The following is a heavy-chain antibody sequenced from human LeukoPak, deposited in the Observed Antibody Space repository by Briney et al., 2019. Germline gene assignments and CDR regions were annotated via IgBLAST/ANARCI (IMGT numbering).Heavy chain of an antibody. J-gene: IGHJ4*02. V-gene: IGHV3-74*01. CDR1: GFTFSSYW. D-gene: IGHD3-9*01. CDR2: INSDGSST. CDR3: ARDGSLPDN. Sequence: GGSLSLSCAASGFTFSSYWMHWVRQVPGKGRVWVSRINSDGSSTSYADSVKGRFTISRDNAKNTQYLQMNCLRAEDTAVYYCARDGSLPDNWGQGTLVTVSS.